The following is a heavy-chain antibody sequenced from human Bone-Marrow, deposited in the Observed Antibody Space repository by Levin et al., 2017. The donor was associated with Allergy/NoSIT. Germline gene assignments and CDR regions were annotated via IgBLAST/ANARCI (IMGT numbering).Heavy chain of an antibody. V-gene: IGHV3-66*01. CDR3: ARSWELDY. J-gene: IGHJ4*02. CDR2: IYSGGGT. CDR1: GFIVSSNY. D-gene: IGHD1-26*01. Sequence: VASVKVSCAASGFIVSSNYMSWVRQAPGKGLEWVSVIYSGGGTNYADSVKDRFTISRDNSKNTLYLQMNSLRAEDTAVYYCARSWELDYWGQGTLVTVSS.